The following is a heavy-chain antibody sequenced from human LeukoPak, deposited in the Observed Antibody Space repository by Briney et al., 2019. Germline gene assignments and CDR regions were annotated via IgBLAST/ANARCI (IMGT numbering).Heavy chain of an antibody. V-gene: IGHV1-2*02. CDR3: ARSYYDSSGYYFDDAFDI. D-gene: IGHD3-22*01. Sequence: GGSLRLSCAASGFTFSGSAMHWVRQAPGQGLERMGWINPYSGGTNYAQKFQGRVTMTRDTSISTAYMELSRLRSDDTAVYYCARSYYDSSGYYFDDAFDIWGQGTMVTVSS. CDR2: INPYSGGT. J-gene: IGHJ3*02. CDR1: GFTFSGSA.